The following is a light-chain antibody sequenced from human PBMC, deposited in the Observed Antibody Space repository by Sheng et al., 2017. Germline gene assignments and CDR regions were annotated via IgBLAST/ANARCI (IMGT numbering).Light chain of an antibody. CDR1: NSNIGSNY. J-gene: IGLJ1*01. CDR2: ENN. CDR3: GTWDSSLRGYV. Sequence: QSVLTQPPSVSAAPGQKVTISCSGSNSNIGSNYVSWYQELPGTAPRLLIYENNKRPSAIPDRFSGSKSGTSATLDITGLQTGDEADYYCGTWDSSLRGYVFGTATKVTVL. V-gene: IGLV1-51*01.